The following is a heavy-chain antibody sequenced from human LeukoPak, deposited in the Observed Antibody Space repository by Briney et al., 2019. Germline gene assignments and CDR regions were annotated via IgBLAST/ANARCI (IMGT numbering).Heavy chain of an antibody. CDR3: AKVGHYHDFDY. D-gene: IGHD3-3*01. V-gene: IGHV3-23*01. J-gene: IGHJ4*02. Sequence: GGSLRLSCAASGFTFSSYGLSWVRQAPGKGLEWVSAISGSGANTYYADSVKGRFTISRDNSKNTLYLQMNSLRPEDTAVYYCAKVGHYHDFDYWGQGTLVTVSS. CDR1: GFTFSSYG. CDR2: ISGSGANT.